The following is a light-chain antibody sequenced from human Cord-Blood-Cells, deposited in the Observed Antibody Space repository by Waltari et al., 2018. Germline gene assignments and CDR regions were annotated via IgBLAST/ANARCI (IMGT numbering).Light chain of an antibody. CDR1: SSNIGAGYD. CDR2: GNS. CDR3: QSYDSSLSGRYV. Sequence: QSVLTQPPSVSGAPGQRVTIPCTGSSSNIGAGYDVPWYQQLPGTAPKLLIYGNSNRPSGVPDRFSGSKSGTSASLAITGLQAEDEADYYCQSYDSSLSGRYVFGTGTKVTVL. J-gene: IGLJ1*01. V-gene: IGLV1-40*01.